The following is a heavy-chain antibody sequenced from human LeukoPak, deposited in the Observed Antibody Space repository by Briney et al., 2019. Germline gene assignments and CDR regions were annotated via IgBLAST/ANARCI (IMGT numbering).Heavy chain of an antibody. J-gene: IGHJ4*02. Sequence: GESLKISCKGSGYTFISYWIGWVRQLPGKGLEWMGIIYPVDSDTRYSPSFQGQVTISADKSISTAYLQWSSLEASDTAMYFCARLPKFDSSGPYSRTFDYWGQGTLVTVSS. CDR1: GYTFISYW. V-gene: IGHV5-51*01. D-gene: IGHD3-22*01. CDR3: ARLPKFDSSGPYSRTFDY. CDR2: IYPVDSDT.